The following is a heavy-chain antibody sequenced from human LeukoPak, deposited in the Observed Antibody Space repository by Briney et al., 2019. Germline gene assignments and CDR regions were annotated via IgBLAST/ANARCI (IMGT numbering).Heavy chain of an antibody. J-gene: IGHJ4*02. V-gene: IGHV3-21*01. CDR1: GFTFSSYS. D-gene: IGHD4-11*01. CDR2: ISSSSSYI. CDR3: ARRHDYSNYPDY. Sequence: PGGSLRLSCAASGFTFSSYSMNWVRQAPGKGLEWVSSISSSSSYIYYADSVKGRFTISRGNAKNSLYLQMNSLRAEDTAVYYCARRHDYSNYPDYWGQGTLVTVSS.